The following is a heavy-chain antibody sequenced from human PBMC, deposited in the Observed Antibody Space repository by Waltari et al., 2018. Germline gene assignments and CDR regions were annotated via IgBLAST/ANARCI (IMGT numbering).Heavy chain of an antibody. CDR2: IYYRGRT. CDR1: GGSISSGDYY. J-gene: IGHJ6*03. CDR3: ARGLLGGKYYYDYMDV. Sequence: QVQLQESGPGLVKPSQTLSLTCTVSGGSISSGDYYWSWIRQPPGKGLEGIGYIYYRGRTYYKPTLKGRVTRAVDASKNQFSLELSSVTAADTAVYYCARGLLGGKYYYDYMDVWGKGTTVTVSS. V-gene: IGHV4-30-4*08. D-gene: IGHD4-17*01.